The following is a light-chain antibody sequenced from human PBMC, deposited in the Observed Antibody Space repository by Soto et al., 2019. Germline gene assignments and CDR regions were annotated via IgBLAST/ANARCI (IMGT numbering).Light chain of an antibody. Sequence: QSALTQPLSASGSPGQSVTISCTGTSSDVGNYNYVSWYQQHPGKAPKLMSYEVSNRPAGVTDRFSGYKSGNTASLTVSGLHAEDEADYYCSSYAGSNSLFGGGTKVTVL. J-gene: IGLJ3*02. CDR2: EVS. CDR3: SSYAGSNSL. CDR1: SSDVGNYNY. V-gene: IGLV2-8*01.